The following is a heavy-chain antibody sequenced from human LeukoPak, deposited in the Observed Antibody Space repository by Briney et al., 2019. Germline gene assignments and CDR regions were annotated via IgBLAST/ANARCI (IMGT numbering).Heavy chain of an antibody. V-gene: IGHV1-2*02. CDR3: ARDMDTGPDLFDY. D-gene: IGHD5-18*01. J-gene: IGHJ4*02. CDR1: GYTFTGYY. Sequence: ASVKVSCKASGYTFTGYYLHWVRQAPGQGLEWMGWINPKSGDTDYAQNFQGRVTMTRDTSISTAYLDLSRLRSDDTAVYYCARDMDTGPDLFDYWGQGTLVTVSS. CDR2: INPKSGDT.